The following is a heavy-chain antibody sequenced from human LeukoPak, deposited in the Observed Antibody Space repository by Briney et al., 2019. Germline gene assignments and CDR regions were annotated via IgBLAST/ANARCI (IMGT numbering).Heavy chain of an antibody. CDR2: ISWNSGSI. J-gene: IGHJ3*02. V-gene: IGHV3-9*01. CDR3: AKDINIAAAGSDAFDI. CDR1: GFTFDDYA. D-gene: IGHD6-13*01. Sequence: GGSLRLSCAASGFTFDDYAMNWVRQAPGKGLEWISGISWNSGSIDYADSVKSRFTISRDNAKNALYLQMNSVRAEDTALYYCAKDINIAAAGSDAFDIWGQGTMVTVSS.